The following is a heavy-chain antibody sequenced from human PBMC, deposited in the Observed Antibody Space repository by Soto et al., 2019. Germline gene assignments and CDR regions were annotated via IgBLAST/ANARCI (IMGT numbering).Heavy chain of an antibody. CDR1: GFXSGDYA. Sequence: XLRLSCAPSGFXSGDYALIWFRHAPGNGLEWIGFIRTKRDGGTTEYAASVKGRFVISRDDSNSIAYLQMNSLRIEDTAVYYCTRERPLDYWGQGTLGTVSS. V-gene: IGHV3-49*03. CDR2: IRTKRDGGTT. J-gene: IGHJ4*02. CDR3: TRERPLDY.